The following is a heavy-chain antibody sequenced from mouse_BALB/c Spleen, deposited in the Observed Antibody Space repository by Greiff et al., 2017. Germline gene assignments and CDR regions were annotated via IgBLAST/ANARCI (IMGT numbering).Heavy chain of an antibody. D-gene: IGHD2-3*01. CDR1: GYTFTSYW. J-gene: IGHJ3*01. V-gene: IGHV1S81*02. Sequence: VQLQQPGAELVKPGASVKLSCKASGYTFTSYWMHWVKQRPGQGLEWIGEINPSNGRTNYNEKFKSKATLTVDKSSSTAYMQLSSLTSEDSAVYYCARYTLYDGYYRFAYWGQGTLVTVSA. CDR3: ARYTLYDGYYRFAY. CDR2: INPSNGRT.